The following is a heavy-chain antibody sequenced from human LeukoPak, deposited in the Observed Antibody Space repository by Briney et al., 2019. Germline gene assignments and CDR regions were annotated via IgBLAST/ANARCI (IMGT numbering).Heavy chain of an antibody. D-gene: IGHD3-10*01. Sequence: AETLSLTCTVSGGCISSYYWSWIRQPPGKGLVWVGYIYYSGSANYNPSLKSRVTISVEPSKNQFSLKLSCMTAADTGVYCCARGRYDYGSGSYYNPHYFDYWGQGTLVTVSS. CDR2: IYYSGSA. CDR1: GGCISSYY. CDR3: ARGRYDYGSGSYYNPHYFDY. J-gene: IGHJ4*02. V-gene: IGHV4-59*01.